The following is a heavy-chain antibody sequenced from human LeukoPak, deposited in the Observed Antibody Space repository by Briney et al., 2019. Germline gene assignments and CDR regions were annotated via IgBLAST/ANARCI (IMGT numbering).Heavy chain of an antibody. CDR2: INAGNGNT. CDR3: ARDFLVSDSSGYWPNWFDP. J-gene: IGHJ5*02. CDR1: GYTFTSYA. V-gene: IGHV1-3*03. Sequence: ASVKVSCKASGYTFTSYAMHWVRQAPGQRLEWMGWINAGNGNTKYSQEFQGRVTITRDTSASTAYMELSSLSSEDMAVYYCARDFLVSDSSGYWPNWFDPWGQGTLVTVSS. D-gene: IGHD3-22*01.